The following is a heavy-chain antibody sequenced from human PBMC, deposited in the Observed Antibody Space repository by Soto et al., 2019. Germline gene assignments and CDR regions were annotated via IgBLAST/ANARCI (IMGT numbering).Heavy chain of an antibody. Sequence: GASVKVSCKASGYTFTSYAISWVRQAPGQGLEWMGGIIPIFGTANYAQKFQGRVTITADESTSTAYMELSSLRSEDTAVYYCARDRGFCSGGSCHDSDWFDPWGQGTLVTVSS. D-gene: IGHD2-15*01. CDR2: IIPIFGTA. V-gene: IGHV1-69*13. CDR1: GYTFTSYA. CDR3: ARDRGFCSGGSCHDSDWFDP. J-gene: IGHJ5*02.